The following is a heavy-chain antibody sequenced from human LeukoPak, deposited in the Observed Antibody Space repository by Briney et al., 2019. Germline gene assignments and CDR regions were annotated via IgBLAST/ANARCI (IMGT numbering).Heavy chain of an antibody. J-gene: IGHJ1*01. CDR3: ARDARYCSGGSCSRTGPFQH. CDR1: GGSISSYY. D-gene: IGHD2-15*01. V-gene: IGHV4-59*01. Sequence: SETLSLTCTVSGGSISSYYWSWIRQPPGKGLEWIGYLYYSGSTNYNPSLKSRVTISVDTSKNQFSLKLSSVTAADTAVYYCARDARYCSGGSCSRTGPFQHWGQGTLVTVSS. CDR2: LYYSGST.